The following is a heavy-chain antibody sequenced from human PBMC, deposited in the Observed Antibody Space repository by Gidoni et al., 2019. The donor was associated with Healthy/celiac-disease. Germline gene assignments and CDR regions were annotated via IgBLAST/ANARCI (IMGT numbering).Heavy chain of an antibody. CDR3: AREKNGDYVDY. J-gene: IGHJ4*02. CDR1: GGSSSSGSYY. Sequence: QVQLQESGPGLVKPSQTLSLTCTVSGGSSSSGSYYWSWIRQPAGKGLEWIWRIYTSGSTNYNPSLKSRVTISVDTSKNQFSLKLSSVTAADTAVYYCAREKNGDYVDYWGQGTLVTVSS. D-gene: IGHD4-17*01. CDR2: IYTSGST. V-gene: IGHV4-61*02.